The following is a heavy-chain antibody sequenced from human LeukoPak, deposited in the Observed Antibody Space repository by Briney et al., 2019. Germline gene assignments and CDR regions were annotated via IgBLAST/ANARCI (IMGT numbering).Heavy chain of an antibody. V-gene: IGHV4-39*07. D-gene: IGHD6-19*01. CDR1: GDSISSSIYY. CDR3: ARRSSGWYLGYYYYYMDV. CDR2: IYYSGST. Sequence: SSETLSLTCTVSGDSISSSIYYWGWIRQPPGKGLEWIGSIYYSGSTYYNPSLKSRVTISVDTSKNQFSLKLSSVTAADTAVYYCARRSSGWYLGYYYYYMDVWGKGTTVTVSS. J-gene: IGHJ6*03.